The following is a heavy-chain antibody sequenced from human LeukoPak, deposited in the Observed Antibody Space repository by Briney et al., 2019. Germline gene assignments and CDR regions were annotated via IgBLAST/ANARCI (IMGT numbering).Heavy chain of an antibody. CDR1: GLPFSSLQ. Sequence: GGALKLSRAASGLPFSSLQKRWGGHDPRERPGVEGDQKHDGSEKYYVDSVKGQFTISRDNAKNSLYLQMNSLRAEDTAVYYCPREKVGYFVSLLVDGDNFDHW. CDR3: PREKVGYFVSLLVDGDNFDH. D-gene: IGHD3-9*01. J-gene: IGHJ1*01. CDR2: QKHDGSEK. V-gene: IGHV3-7*04.